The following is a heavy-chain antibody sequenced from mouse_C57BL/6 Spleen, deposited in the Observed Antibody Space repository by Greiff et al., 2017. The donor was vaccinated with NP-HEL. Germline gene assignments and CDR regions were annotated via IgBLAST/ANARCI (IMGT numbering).Heavy chain of an antibody. Sequence: QVQLQQPGAELVKPGASVKMSCKASGYTFTSYWITWVKQRPGQGLEWIGDIYPGSGSTNYNEKFKSKATLTVDTSSSTAYMQLSSLTSEDSAVYYCARGEPYPLYAMDYWGQGTSVTVSS. D-gene: IGHD6-1*01. CDR3: ARGEPYPLYAMDY. CDR1: GYTFTSYW. V-gene: IGHV1-55*01. J-gene: IGHJ4*01. CDR2: IYPGSGST.